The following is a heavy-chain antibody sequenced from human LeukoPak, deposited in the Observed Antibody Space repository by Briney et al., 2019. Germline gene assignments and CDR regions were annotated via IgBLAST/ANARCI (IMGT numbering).Heavy chain of an antibody. Sequence: PGGSLRLSCAVSGFAFSDYWMTWVRQAPGKGLEWVANINQDGSEKYYVDSVEGRFTISRDSVKNSLYLQMTSVRADDTAMYYCVRDDYDFWSGYQRYFEFWGQGTLVTVSS. D-gene: IGHD3-3*01. CDR1: GFAFSDYW. V-gene: IGHV3-7*01. J-gene: IGHJ4*02. CDR2: INQDGSEK. CDR3: VRDDYDFWSGYQRYFEF.